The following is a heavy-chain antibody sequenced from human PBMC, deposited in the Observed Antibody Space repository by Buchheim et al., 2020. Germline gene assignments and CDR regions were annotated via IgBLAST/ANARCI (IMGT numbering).Heavy chain of an antibody. CDR3: ARDRPGGRAYGGYYYYGMDV. Sequence: QVQLVQSGAEVKKPGASVKVSCKASGYTFTSYYMHWVRQAPGQGLEWMGIINPSGGSTSYAQKFQGRVTMTRDTSTSTVYMELSSLRSEDTAVYYYARDRPGGRAYGGYYYYGMDVWGQGTT. CDR2: INPSGGST. D-gene: IGHD3-16*01. CDR1: GYTFTSYY. V-gene: IGHV1-46*01. J-gene: IGHJ6*02.